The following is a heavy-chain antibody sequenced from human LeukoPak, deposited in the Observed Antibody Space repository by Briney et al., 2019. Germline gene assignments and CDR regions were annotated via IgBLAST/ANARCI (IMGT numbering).Heavy chain of an antibody. CDR2: IYSGGST. J-gene: IGHJ6*04. CDR3: ARSDFGALLVDTAMDKYYYGMDV. CDR1: GFTVSSNY. V-gene: IGHV3-53*01. D-gene: IGHD5-18*01. Sequence: GGSLRLSCAASGFTVSSNYMSWVRQAPGEGLEWGSVIYSGGSTYYEDSVKGRFTISRDNSKNTPYLQMNSLRAEDTAVYYCARSDFGALLVDTAMDKYYYGMDVWGKGTTVTVSS.